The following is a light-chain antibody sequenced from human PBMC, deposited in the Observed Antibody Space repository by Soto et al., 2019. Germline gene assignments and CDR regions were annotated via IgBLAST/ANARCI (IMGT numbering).Light chain of an antibody. CDR2: GVS. V-gene: IGLV2-14*01. Sequence: QSVLTQPASVSGSPGQSVTISCTGTSSDVGGYQFVSWFQQHPGKAPKFLISGVSNRPSGVSNRFSGSKSGNTASLTISGLQAEDEADYYCVSFRSSAAWVFGTGTKLPAL. CDR1: SSDVGGYQF. CDR3: VSFRSSAAWV. J-gene: IGLJ1*01.